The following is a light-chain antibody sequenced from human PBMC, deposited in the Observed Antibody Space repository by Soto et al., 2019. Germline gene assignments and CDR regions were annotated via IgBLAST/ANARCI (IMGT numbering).Light chain of an antibody. CDR1: QSITNY. V-gene: IGKV1-12*01. CDR2: AAS. CDR3: QQAISFPIT. J-gene: IGKJ5*01. Sequence: DIQMTQSPSALSASVGDRGTITCRASQSITNYLNWYQHKPGQAPKLLIYAASSLQTGVPSRFSGSGSGTDFTLAISCLQPEDFGTYYCQQAISFPITFGQGTRLEI.